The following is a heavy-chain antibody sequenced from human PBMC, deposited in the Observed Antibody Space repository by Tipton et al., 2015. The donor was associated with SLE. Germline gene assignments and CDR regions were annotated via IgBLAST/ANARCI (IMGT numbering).Heavy chain of an antibody. V-gene: IGHV4-39*07. CDR1: GGSISSSSYY. CDR3: ARRPPAWNYYYGMDV. D-gene: IGHD2-2*01. CDR2: IYYSGST. Sequence: TLSLTCTVSGGSISSSSYYWGWIRQPPGKGLEWIGSIYYSGSTNYNPSLKSRVTISVDTSKNQFSLKLSSVTAADTAVYYCARRPPAWNYYYGMDVWGQGTTVTVSS. J-gene: IGHJ6*02.